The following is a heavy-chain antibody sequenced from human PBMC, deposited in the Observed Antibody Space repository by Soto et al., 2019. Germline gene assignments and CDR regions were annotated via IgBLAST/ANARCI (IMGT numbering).Heavy chain of an antibody. Sequence: PSEILSLTCTVSGGSISGYYWSWVRQPAGKGLEWVGRIYSDGTTNYSPSLKSRVTMSLDTSKDQFSLHLNSVTAADTAVYYCSRVGCSNSKCYTRGMDVWGQGTTVTVS. J-gene: IGHJ6*02. CDR1: GGSISGYY. CDR2: IYSDGTT. V-gene: IGHV4-4*07. D-gene: IGHD2-2*01. CDR3: SRVGCSNSKCYTRGMDV.